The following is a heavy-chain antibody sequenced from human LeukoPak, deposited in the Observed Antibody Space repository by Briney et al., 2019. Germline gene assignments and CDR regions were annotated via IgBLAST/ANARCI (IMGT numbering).Heavy chain of an antibody. V-gene: IGHV3-33*01. CDR1: GFTFSSYG. CDR3: ARVAVTISDGALDY. J-gene: IGHJ4*02. CDR2: IWHDGSNK. D-gene: IGHD4-17*01. Sequence: GGSLRLSCAASGFTFSSYGMHWVRQAPGKGLEWVAVIWHDGSNKYYADSVKGRFTISRDNSKNTLYLQMNSLRAEDTAVYYCARVAVTISDGALDYWGQGTLVTVSS.